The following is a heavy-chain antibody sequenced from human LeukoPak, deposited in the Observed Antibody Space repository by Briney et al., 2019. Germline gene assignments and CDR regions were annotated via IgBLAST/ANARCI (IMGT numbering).Heavy chain of an antibody. CDR3: ARDGTMVRGVIIGVSAFDI. D-gene: IGHD3-10*01. V-gene: IGHV4-4*07. Sequence: PSETLSLTCTVSGGSISSYSWSWIRQPAGKGLEWIGRIYTSGSTNYNPSLKSRVTMSVDTSKNQFSLKLSSVTAADTAVYYCARDGTMVRGVIIGVSAFDIWGQGTMVTVSS. J-gene: IGHJ3*02. CDR2: IYTSGST. CDR1: GGSISSYS.